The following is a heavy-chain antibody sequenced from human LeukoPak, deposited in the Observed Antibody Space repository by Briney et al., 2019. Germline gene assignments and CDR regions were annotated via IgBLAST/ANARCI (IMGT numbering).Heavy chain of an antibody. J-gene: IGHJ1*01. Sequence: GGSLRLSCAASGFRLSDYWMSWVRQAPGKGLEWVGKIGADGSEQYYVDSVKGRFTLSRDNARNSLYLQMNSLRDEDTAVYYCARDQNSSGYYYVRAEYFQHWGQGTLVTVSS. D-gene: IGHD3-22*01. CDR2: IGADGSEQ. CDR3: ARDQNSSGYYYVRAEYFQH. V-gene: IGHV3-7*01. CDR1: GFRLSDYW.